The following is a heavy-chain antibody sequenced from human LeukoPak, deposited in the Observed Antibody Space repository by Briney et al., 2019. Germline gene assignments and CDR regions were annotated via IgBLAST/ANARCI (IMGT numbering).Heavy chain of an antibody. CDR2: ISYDGSNK. D-gene: IGHD3-22*01. Sequence: PGGSLRLSCAASGFTFSSYAMHWVRQAPGKGLEWVAVISYDGSNKYYADSVKGRFTISRDNSKNTLYLQMNSLRAEDTAVYYCAREAITPSTYYYDSSGHTYFDYWAREPWSPSPQ. V-gene: IGHV3-30*04. CDR3: AREAITPSTYYYDSSGHTYFDY. CDR1: GFTFSSYA. J-gene: IGHJ4*02.